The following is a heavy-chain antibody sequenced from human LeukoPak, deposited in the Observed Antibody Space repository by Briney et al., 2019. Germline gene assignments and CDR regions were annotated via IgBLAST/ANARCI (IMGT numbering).Heavy chain of an antibody. CDR3: AKYNHPSSAAILYYYYYGMDV. V-gene: IGHV3-23*01. D-gene: IGHD2-2*02. J-gene: IGHJ6*02. CDR2: ISGSGGST. CDR1: GFTFSSYA. Sequence: GGSLRLSCAASGFTFSSYAMSWVRQAPGKGLEWVSAISGSGGSTYYADSVKGRFTISRDNSKNTLYLQMNSLRAEDTAVYYCAKYNHPSSAAILYYYYYGMDVWGQGTTVTVSS.